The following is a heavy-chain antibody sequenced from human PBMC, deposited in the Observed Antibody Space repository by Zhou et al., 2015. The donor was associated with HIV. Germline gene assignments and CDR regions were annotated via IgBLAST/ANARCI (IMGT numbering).Heavy chain of an antibody. D-gene: IGHD6-19*01. CDR3: ARGDGSGRSYYYYGMDV. CDR2: IIPIFGTA. V-gene: IGHV1-69*01. CDR1: GGTFSSYA. J-gene: IGHJ6*02. Sequence: QVQLVQSGAEVKKPGSSVKVSCKASGGTFSSYAISWVRQAPGQGLEWVGGIIPIFGTANYAQKFQGRVTITADESTSTAYMELSSLRSEDTAVYYCARGDGSGRSYYYYGMDVWGQGTTVTVSS.